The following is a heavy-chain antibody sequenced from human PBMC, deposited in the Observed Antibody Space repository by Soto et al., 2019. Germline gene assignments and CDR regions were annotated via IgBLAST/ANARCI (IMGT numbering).Heavy chain of an antibody. CDR1: GGSIISYY. J-gene: IGHJ4*02. Sequence: QVQLQESGPGLVKPSETLSLTCTVSGGSIISYYWSWIRQPPGKGLEWIGYIYYSGSTNYNPSLKSRVTISVDTSKNQFSLKLSSVTAADTAVYYCARDLRLDYWGQGTLLTVSS. CDR3: ARDLRLDY. D-gene: IGHD4-17*01. CDR2: IYYSGST. V-gene: IGHV4-59*01.